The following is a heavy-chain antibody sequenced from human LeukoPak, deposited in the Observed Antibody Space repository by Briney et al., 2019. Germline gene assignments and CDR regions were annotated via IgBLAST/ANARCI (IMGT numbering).Heavy chain of an antibody. V-gene: IGHV3-7*01. J-gene: IGHJ4*02. Sequence: GGSLRLSCAASTFTFGNYWMSWVRQAPGKGLEWVANIKEDGSEEYYVDSVKGRFTISRDNTKNSLYLQMNSLRAEDTAVHYCARDPAAWDYWGQGTLVTVSS. D-gene: IGHD6-13*01. CDR2: IKEDGSEE. CDR3: ARDPAAWDY. CDR1: TFTFGNYW.